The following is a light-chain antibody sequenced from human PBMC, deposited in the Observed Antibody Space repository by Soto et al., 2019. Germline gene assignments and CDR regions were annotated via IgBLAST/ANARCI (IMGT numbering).Light chain of an antibody. CDR2: DVT. V-gene: IGLV2-8*01. Sequence: QSALTQSPSASGSPGQSVTISCTGTSSDIGGYNSVSWYQQHPGKAPKVMIYDVTKRPSGVPDRFSGSKSGNTASLTVSALQAEDEADYYCSSYTSGSTYVFGTGTKVTVL. CDR3: SSYTSGSTYV. J-gene: IGLJ1*01. CDR1: SSDIGGYNS.